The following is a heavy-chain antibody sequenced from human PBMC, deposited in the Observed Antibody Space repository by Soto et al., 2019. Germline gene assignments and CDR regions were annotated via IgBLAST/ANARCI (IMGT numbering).Heavy chain of an antibody. V-gene: IGHV3-74*01. D-gene: IGHD6-19*01. CDR2: INSDGSST. J-gene: IGHJ4*02. CDR3: AKLFSSGLIFDY. CDR1: GFTFSSYW. Sequence: GGSLRLSCAASGFTFSSYWMHWVRQAPGKGLVWVSRINSDGSSTSYADSVKGRFTISRDNAKNTLYLQRNSLRAEDTAVYYCAKLFSSGLIFDYWGQGTLVTVSS.